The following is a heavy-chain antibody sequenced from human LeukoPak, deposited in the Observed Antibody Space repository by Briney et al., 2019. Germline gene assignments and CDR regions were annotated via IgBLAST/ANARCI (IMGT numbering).Heavy chain of an antibody. Sequence: ASVKVSCKASGYTFTSYGISWVRQAPGQGLEWMGWISAYNGNTNYAQKLQGRVTMTTDTSTSTAYMELRSLRSDDTAVYYCARDPGRLQLWSPRGNWFDPWGQGTLVTVSS. D-gene: IGHD5-18*01. CDR2: ISAYNGNT. V-gene: IGHV1-18*01. J-gene: IGHJ5*02. CDR1: GYTFTSYG. CDR3: ARDPGRLQLWSPRGNWFDP.